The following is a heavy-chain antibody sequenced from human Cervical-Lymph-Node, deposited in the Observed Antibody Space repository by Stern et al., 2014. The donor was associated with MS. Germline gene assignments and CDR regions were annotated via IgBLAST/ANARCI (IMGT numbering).Heavy chain of an antibody. Sequence: QVQLQESGPGLVKPSQTLSLTCTVSGGSISSGGYYWSWIRQHPGKGLAWIGYIYYSGSAYYNPSLNSRVTISVDTSKNQFSLKLSSVTAADTAVYYCARVSYDFWSGYYVFDYWGQGTLVTVSS. V-gene: IGHV4-31*03. CDR3: ARVSYDFWSGYYVFDY. CDR2: IYYSGSA. CDR1: GGSISSGGYY. J-gene: IGHJ4*02. D-gene: IGHD3-3*01.